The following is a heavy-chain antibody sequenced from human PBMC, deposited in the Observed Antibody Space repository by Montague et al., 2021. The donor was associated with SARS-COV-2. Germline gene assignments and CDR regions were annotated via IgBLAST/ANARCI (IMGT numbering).Heavy chain of an antibody. V-gene: IGHV4-59*01. CDR2: ST. CDR3: ARDPWRITILGVVTRYGMEV. J-gene: IGHJ6*02. D-gene: IGHD3-3*01. Sequence: STNYNPSLKSRVTISVDTSKNQFSLKLSSVTAADTAVYYCARDPWRITILGVVTRYGMEVWGQGTTVTVSS.